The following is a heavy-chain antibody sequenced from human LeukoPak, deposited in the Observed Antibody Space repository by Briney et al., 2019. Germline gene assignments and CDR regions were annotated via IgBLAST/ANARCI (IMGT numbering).Heavy chain of an antibody. CDR2: IYYSGST. CDR1: GGSISSGGYY. V-gene: IGHV4-31*03. J-gene: IGHJ3*02. Sequence: KSSQTLSLTCTVSGGSISSGGYYWSWIRQHPGKGLEWIGYIYYSGSTYYNPSLKSRVTISVDTSKNQFSLKLSSVTAADTAVYYCARGGPPRKTYYYGSGSSPPAFDIWGQGTMVTVSS. D-gene: IGHD3-10*01. CDR3: ARGGPPRKTYYYGSGSSPPAFDI.